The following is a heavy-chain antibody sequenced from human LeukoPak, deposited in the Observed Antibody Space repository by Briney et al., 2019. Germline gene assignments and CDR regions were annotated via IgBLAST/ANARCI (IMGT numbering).Heavy chain of an antibody. Sequence: GGSLKISCKGSGYSFTSYWIGWVRQMPGEGVEWMGIIYPGDSDTRYSPSFQGQVTRLADKTLSTAYLQWSSLKASDTAMYYCARPQETGGDAFDIWGQGTMVTVSS. CDR3: ARPQETGGDAFDI. V-gene: IGHV5-51*01. D-gene: IGHD7-27*01. J-gene: IGHJ3*02. CDR2: IYPGDSDT. CDR1: GYSFTSYW.